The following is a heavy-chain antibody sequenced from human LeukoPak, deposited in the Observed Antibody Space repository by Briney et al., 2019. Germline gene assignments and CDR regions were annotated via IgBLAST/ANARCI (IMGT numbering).Heavy chain of an antibody. Sequence: GASVKVSCKASGYTFTGYYMHWVRQAPGQGLEWMGGILPITATSNYAQKFQGRVSFTADESTSTAYMELSSLRSDDTAVYYCARGSLNPKIGFTDGPAVMDVWGQGTTVTVFS. CDR1: GYTFTGYY. CDR3: ARGSLNPKIGFTDGPAVMDV. J-gene: IGHJ6*02. CDR2: ILPITATS. V-gene: IGHV1-69*13. D-gene: IGHD5-24*01.